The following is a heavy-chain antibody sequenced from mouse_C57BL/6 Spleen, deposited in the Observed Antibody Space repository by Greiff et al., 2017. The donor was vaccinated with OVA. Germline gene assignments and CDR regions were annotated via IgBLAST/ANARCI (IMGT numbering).Heavy chain of an antibody. J-gene: IGHJ1*03. CDR2: IDPENGDT. CDR3: TTYGPFDV. V-gene: IGHV14-4*01. D-gene: IGHD1-1*02. Sequence: EVQPQQSGAELVRPGASVKLSCTASGFNIKDDYMHWVKQRPEQGLEWIGWIDPENGDTEYASKFQGKATITADTSSNTAYLQLSSLTSEDTAVYYCTTYGPFDVWGTGTTVTVSS. CDR1: GFNIKDDY.